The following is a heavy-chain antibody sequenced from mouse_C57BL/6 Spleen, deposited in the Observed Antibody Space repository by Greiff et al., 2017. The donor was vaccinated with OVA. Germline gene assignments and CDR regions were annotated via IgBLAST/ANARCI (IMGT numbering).Heavy chain of an antibody. Sequence: EVKVVESGGGLVKPGGSLKLSCAASGFTFSDYGMHWVRQAPEKGLEWVAYISSGSSTIYYADTVKGRFTISRDNAKNTLFLQMTSLRSEDTAMYYCARHGGSSAMDYWGQGTSVTVSS. CDR3: ARHGGSSAMDY. CDR1: GFTFSDYG. CDR2: ISSGSSTI. D-gene: IGHD1-1*01. J-gene: IGHJ4*01. V-gene: IGHV5-17*01.